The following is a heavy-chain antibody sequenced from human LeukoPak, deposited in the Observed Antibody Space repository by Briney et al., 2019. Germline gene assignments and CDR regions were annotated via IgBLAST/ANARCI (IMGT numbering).Heavy chain of an antibody. CDR3: ASGNANYYDSSGYDY. CDR2: ISYDGSNK. V-gene: IGHV3-30-3*01. Sequence: GGSLRLSCAASGFTFSSYAMPWVRQAPGKGLEWVAVISYDGSNKYYADSVKGRFTISRDNSKNTLYLQMNSLRAEDTAVYYCASGNANYYDSSGYDYWGQGTLVTVSS. J-gene: IGHJ4*02. D-gene: IGHD3-22*01. CDR1: GFTFSSYA.